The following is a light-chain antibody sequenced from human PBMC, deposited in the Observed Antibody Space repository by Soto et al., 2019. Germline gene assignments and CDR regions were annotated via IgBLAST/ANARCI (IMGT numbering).Light chain of an antibody. CDR3: QSYDSSLSVVV. Sequence: QSVLTQPPPVSGAPGQRVTISCTGRSSNIGAGYDVHWYQQLPGTAPKLLIYGNSNRPSGVPDRFSGSKSGTSASLAITGLQAEDEADYYCQSYDSSLSVVVFGGGTKVTVL. V-gene: IGLV1-40*01. J-gene: IGLJ2*01. CDR1: SSNIGAGYD. CDR2: GNS.